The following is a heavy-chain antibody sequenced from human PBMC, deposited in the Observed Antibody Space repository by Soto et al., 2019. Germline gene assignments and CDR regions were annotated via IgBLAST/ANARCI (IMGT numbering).Heavy chain of an antibody. D-gene: IGHD1-1*01. CDR3: AGVGVRHDAFDI. V-gene: IGHV1-46*01. J-gene: IGHJ3*02. Sequence: ASVKVSCKASGYTFTSYYMHWVRQAPGQGLEWMGIINPSGGSTSYAQKFQGRVTMTRDTSTSTVYMELSSLRSEDTAVYYCAGVGVRHDAFDIWGQGTMVTVSS. CDR1: GYTFTSYY. CDR2: INPSGGST.